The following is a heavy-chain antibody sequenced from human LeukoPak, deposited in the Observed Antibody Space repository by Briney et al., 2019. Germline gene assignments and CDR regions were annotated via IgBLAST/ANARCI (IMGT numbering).Heavy chain of an antibody. CDR2: IYTSGTTT. Sequence: SETLSLTCTVSDDPINSGVYYWNWIRQPAGKGLEWIGHIYTSGTTTNSNPSLKSRVAISLDTSKNHFSLKLSSVTAADTAVYYCARAKKRSGRTRNFYLDVWGKGTTVTVSS. CDR1: DDPINSGVYY. D-gene: IGHD1-26*01. J-gene: IGHJ6*03. V-gene: IGHV4-61*09. CDR3: ARAKKRSGRTRNFYLDV.